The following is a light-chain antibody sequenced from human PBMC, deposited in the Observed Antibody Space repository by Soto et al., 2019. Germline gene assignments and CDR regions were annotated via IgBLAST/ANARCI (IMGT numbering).Light chain of an antibody. Sequence: AIQLTQSPSSLSASVGDRVTITCRAGQGISSALAWYQQKPGKAPKLLIYDASSLESGVPSRFSGSGSGTDFTLTISSLQPEDFATYYCQQFNSYSITFGQGTRLEIK. CDR1: QGISSA. J-gene: IGKJ5*01. CDR3: QQFNSYSIT. CDR2: DAS. V-gene: IGKV1-13*02.